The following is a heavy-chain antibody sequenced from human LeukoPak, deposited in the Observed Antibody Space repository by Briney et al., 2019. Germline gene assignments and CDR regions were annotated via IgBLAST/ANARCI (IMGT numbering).Heavy chain of an antibody. CDR2: INHSGST. D-gene: IGHD1-26*01. V-gene: IGHV4-34*01. J-gene: IGHJ5*02. CDR3: ARHRRIVGAPRQFDP. Sequence: SETLSLTCAVYGGSFSGYYWSWIRQPPGKGLEWIGEINHSGSTNYNPSLKSRVTISVDTSKNQFSLKLSSVTAADTAVYYCARHRRIVGAPRQFDPWGQGTLVTVSS. CDR1: GGSFSGYY.